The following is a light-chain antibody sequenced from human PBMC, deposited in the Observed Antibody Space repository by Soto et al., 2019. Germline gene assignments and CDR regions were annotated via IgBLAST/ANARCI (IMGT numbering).Light chain of an antibody. Sequence: EIVWTQSPATLSLSPGERATLSCRASQSVSGYLAWYQQKPGQAPRLLMYDASNRATGIPARFSGSGSGTDFTLTISRLEPEDFAVYYCQQRSNWPSTFGGGTKVEIK. CDR1: QSVSGY. V-gene: IGKV3-11*01. CDR3: QQRSNWPST. J-gene: IGKJ4*01. CDR2: DAS.